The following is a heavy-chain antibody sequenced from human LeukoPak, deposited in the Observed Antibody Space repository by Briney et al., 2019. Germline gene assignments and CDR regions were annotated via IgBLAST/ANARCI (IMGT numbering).Heavy chain of an antibody. CDR2: ISGSGGST. J-gene: IGHJ4*02. CDR1: GFTFSSYA. Sequence: GGSLRLSYAASGFTFSSYAMSWVRQAPGKGLEWVSAISGSGGSTYYADSVKGRFTISRDNSKNTLYLQMNSLRAEDTAVYYCAKVGYSSGWYAQYYFDYWGQGTLVTVSS. D-gene: IGHD6-19*01. V-gene: IGHV3-23*01. CDR3: AKVGYSSGWYAQYYFDY.